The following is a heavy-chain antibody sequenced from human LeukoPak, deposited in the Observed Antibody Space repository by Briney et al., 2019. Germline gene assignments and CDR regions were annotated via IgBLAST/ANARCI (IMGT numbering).Heavy chain of an antibody. D-gene: IGHD3-3*01. CDR3: ARDVTLDYDFWSGYRTYNWFGP. V-gene: IGHV6-1*01. CDR1: GDSVSSNSAA. J-gene: IGHJ5*02. Sequence: SQTLSLTCAISGDSVSSNSAAWNWIRQSPSRGLEWLGRTYYRSKWYNDYAVSVKSRITINPDTSKNQFSLQLNSVTPEDTAVYYCARDVTLDYDFWSGYRTYNWFGPWGQGTLVTVSS. CDR2: TYYRSKWYN.